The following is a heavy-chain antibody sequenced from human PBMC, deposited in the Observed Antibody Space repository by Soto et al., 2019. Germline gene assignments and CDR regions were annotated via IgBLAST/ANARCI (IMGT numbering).Heavy chain of an antibody. J-gene: IGHJ6*02. D-gene: IGHD3-10*01. CDR2: IAPYNGMT. Sequence: QAQLVQSGGEVKKPGASVKVTCKASGYSFITFDITWVRQAPGQGLEWMGWIAPYNGMTNFAQKLQGRFIMTTDTSTYTASMELRSLRSDDTAVYYCSAGITLVRGVFAYGLDVWGQGTTVTVSS. CDR3: SAGITLVRGVFAYGLDV. CDR1: GYSFITFD. V-gene: IGHV1-18*01.